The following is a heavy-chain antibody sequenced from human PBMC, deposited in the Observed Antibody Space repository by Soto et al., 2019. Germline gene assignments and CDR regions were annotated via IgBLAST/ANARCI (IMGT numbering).Heavy chain of an antibody. CDR2: IVVGSGNT. Sequence: SVKVSCKXSGFTFTSSAVQWVRQARGQRLEWIGWIVVGSGNTNYAQKLQERVTITRDMSTSTAYMELSSLRSEDTAVYYCAGVGGTQAGVSFDIWGQGTMVTVSS. V-gene: IGHV1-58*01. J-gene: IGHJ3*02. CDR1: GFTFTSSA. CDR3: AGVGGTQAGVSFDI. D-gene: IGHD1-26*01.